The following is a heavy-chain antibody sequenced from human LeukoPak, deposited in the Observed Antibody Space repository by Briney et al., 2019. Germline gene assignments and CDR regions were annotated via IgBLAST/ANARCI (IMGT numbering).Heavy chain of an antibody. Sequence: PGGSLRLSCAASGFTFSSLWVGWLRQAPGKGQEWVANIKPDGSDKYYVEFVKGRFTISRDNAKNSLYLQMNSLRVEDTAIYYCARISRRELPCFWGQGTLVTVSS. CDR1: GFTFSSLW. D-gene: IGHD1-7*01. V-gene: IGHV3-7*03. CDR2: IKPDGSDK. J-gene: IGHJ4*02. CDR3: ARISRRELPCF.